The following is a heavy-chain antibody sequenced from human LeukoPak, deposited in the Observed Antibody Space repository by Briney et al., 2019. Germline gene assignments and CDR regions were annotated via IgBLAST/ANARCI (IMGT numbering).Heavy chain of an antibody. CDR3: ARLKHISGFGVFKDVYYYYGMDV. J-gene: IGHJ6*02. CDR2: ICTSGNT. D-gene: IGHD3-3*01. CDR1: GGSISSYC. V-gene: IGHV4-4*08. Sequence: RPSETLSLTCTVSGGSISSYCWSWIRQPPGKGLEWMGYICTSGNTNYNPSLKNRVTISVDTSKSQFSLKLNSVTAADTAVYFCARLKHISGFGVFKDVYYYYGMDVWGQGTTVTVSS.